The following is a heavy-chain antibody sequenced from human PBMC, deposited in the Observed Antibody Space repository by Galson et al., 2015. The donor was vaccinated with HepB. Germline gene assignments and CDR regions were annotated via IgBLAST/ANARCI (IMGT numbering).Heavy chain of an antibody. CDR1: GFTFSSYG. J-gene: IGHJ6*02. V-gene: IGHV3-33*06. Sequence: SLRLSCAASGFTFSSYGMHWVRQAPGKGLEWVAVIWYDGSNKYYADSVKGRFTISRDNSKNTLYLQMNSLRAEDTAVYYCAKDLGVPAATMGRGRPDYYYYGMDVWGQGTTVTVSS. CDR2: IWYDGSNK. D-gene: IGHD2-2*01. CDR3: AKDLGVPAATMGRGRPDYYYYGMDV.